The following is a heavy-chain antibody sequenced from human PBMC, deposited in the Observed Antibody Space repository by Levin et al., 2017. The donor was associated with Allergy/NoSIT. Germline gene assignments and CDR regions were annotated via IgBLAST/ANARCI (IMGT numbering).Heavy chain of an antibody. D-gene: IGHD3-10*01. CDR3: ARDSDGSGRWSDS. J-gene: IGHJ4*02. Sequence: GGSLRLSCVASGFTFGDYGMSWVRQVPGKGLEWVSGIYWNGGSTGYANSVKGRFTISRDNAKNSLYLQMNRLRAEDTALYYCARDSDGSGRWSDSWGQGTLVTVPS. CDR1: GFTFGDYG. CDR2: IYWNGGST. V-gene: IGHV3-20*04.